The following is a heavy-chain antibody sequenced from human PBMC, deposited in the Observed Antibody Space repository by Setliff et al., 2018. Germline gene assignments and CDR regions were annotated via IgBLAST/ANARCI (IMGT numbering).Heavy chain of an antibody. Sequence: PGGSLRLSCAASGLTFSTYRMHWVRQAPGKGLEWVAVIWDDGGNKYHADSVKGRFTISRDNSKNTLYLQMNSLRPEDTAVYYCARTCSGSGYYAGLESWGQGTPVTVSS. CDR3: ARTCSGSGYYAGLES. J-gene: IGHJ4*02. V-gene: IGHV3-33*08. D-gene: IGHD2-15*01. CDR2: IWDDGGNK. CDR1: GLTFSTYR.